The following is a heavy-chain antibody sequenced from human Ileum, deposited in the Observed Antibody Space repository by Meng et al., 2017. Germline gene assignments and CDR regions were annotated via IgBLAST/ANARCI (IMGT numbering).Heavy chain of an antibody. V-gene: IGHV1-2*02. CDR2: INPIGGGT. J-gene: IGHJ5*02. D-gene: IGHD2-2*01. CDR3: ARESPVGGGPAAIA. Sequence: VEVLLSWTVLAQPGAGVQVYGTGSRYTSIGYLMHLVHLAPCQGLEWLGWINPIGGGTTYAQRFQGRVTMTSDTSLSTAYMVLSSLRSDDTAVYYCARESPVGGGPAAIAWGQGTLVTVSS. CDR1: RYTSIGYL.